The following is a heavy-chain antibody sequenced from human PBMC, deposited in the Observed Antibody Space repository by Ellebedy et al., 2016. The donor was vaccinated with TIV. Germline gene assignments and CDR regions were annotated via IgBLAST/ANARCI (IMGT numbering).Heavy chain of an antibody. V-gene: IGHV4-39*01. J-gene: IGHJ4*02. Sequence: MPGGSLRLSCTVSGGSISSRSYYWGWIRQPPGKGLEWIGSIYYSGSTYYNPSLKSRVTISVDTSKNQFSLKLSSVTAADTAVYYCARGYYYGSGNSRFAYWGQGTLVTVSS. CDR2: IYYSGST. CDR3: ARGYYYGSGNSRFAY. D-gene: IGHD3-10*01. CDR1: GGSISSRSYY.